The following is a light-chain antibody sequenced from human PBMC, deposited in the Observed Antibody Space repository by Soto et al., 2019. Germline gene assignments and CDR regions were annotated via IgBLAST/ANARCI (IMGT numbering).Light chain of an antibody. CDR1: QSVSNNY. V-gene: IGKV3-20*01. CDR2: GAS. CDR3: QQYGGSHLYT. J-gene: IGKJ2*01. Sequence: EIVLTQSPGNLSLSPGERATLSCRASQSVSNNYLAWYQQKPGQPPRLLIYGASSRATGIPDRFSGSGSGTDFTLTISRLEPEDFAVYYCQQYGGSHLYTFGQGTELQIK.